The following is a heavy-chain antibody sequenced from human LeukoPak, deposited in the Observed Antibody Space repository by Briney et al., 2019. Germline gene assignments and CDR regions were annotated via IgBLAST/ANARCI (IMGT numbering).Heavy chain of an antibody. J-gene: IGHJ4*02. Sequence: PGGSLRLSCAASGFTFSSYAMSWVRQAPRKGLEWVSVVSGSGSSTDYADSVKGRFTISRENSKNTLYLQMSSLSAEDTAVYYCAKMNVLTGYYTPNFDFWGQGTLVTVSS. CDR3: AKMNVLTGYYTPNFDF. CDR1: GFTFSSYA. V-gene: IGHV3-23*01. D-gene: IGHD3-9*01. CDR2: VSGSGSST.